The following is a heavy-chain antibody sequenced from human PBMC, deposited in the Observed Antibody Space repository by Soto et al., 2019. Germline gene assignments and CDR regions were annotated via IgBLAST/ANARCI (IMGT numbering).Heavy chain of an antibody. CDR3: ARDLTSLGTPGDDFDY. CDR1: GFTFNNFW. CDR2: INTAGTIT. J-gene: IGHJ4*02. D-gene: IGHD1-1*01. V-gene: IGHV3-74*01. Sequence: EVQLVESGGGLVQPGGSLRLSCAASGFTFNNFWMHLVRQAPGKGLVWVSRINTAGTITIYADSVKGRFSISRDNAKNTVYLQMNSLRDDDTAVYYCARDLTSLGTPGDDFDYWGQGTLVTVSS.